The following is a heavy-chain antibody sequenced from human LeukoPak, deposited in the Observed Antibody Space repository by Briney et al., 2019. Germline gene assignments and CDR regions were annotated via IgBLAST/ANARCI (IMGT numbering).Heavy chain of an antibody. CDR2: IYTSGST. CDR3: ARDDYYYDSSAFDI. J-gene: IGHJ3*02. CDR1: GGSISSGSYY. Sequence: PSQTLSLTCTVSGGSISSGSYYWSWIRQPAGKGLEWIGRIYTSGSTNYNPSLKSRVTISVDTSKNQFSLKLSSVTAADTAVYYCARDDYYYDSSAFDIWGQGTMDTVSS. D-gene: IGHD3-22*01. V-gene: IGHV4-61*02.